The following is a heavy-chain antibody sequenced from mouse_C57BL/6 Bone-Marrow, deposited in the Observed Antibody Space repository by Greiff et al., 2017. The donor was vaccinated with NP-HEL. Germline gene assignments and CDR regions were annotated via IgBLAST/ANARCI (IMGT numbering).Heavy chain of an antibody. Sequence: EVMLVESGGDLVKPGGSLKLSCAASGFTFSSYGMSWVRQTPDKRLEWVATISSGGSYTYYPDSVKGRFTISRDNATNTLYLQMSSLKSEDTAVYYCASPYDYDVAWFAYWGQGTLVTVSA. CDR3: ASPYDYDVAWFAY. CDR1: GFTFSSYG. J-gene: IGHJ3*01. D-gene: IGHD2-4*01. V-gene: IGHV5-6*02. CDR2: ISSGGSYT.